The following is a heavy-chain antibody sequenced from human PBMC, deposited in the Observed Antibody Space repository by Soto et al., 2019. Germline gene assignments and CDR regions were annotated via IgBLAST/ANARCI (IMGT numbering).Heavy chain of an antibody. CDR3: LRAGDGIRDL. CDR2: ISPDGTST. Sequence: WVHQAPGKGLVWVSRISPDGTSTSNADSVKGRFTISRDNTKNMLDLQIDSMRVEDTVVYFFLRAGDGIRDL. V-gene: IGHV3-74*01. J-gene: IGHJ2*01. D-gene: IGHD2-21*01.